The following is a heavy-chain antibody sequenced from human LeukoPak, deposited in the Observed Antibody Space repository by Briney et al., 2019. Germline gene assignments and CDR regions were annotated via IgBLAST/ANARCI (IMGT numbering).Heavy chain of an antibody. CDR2: IKQDGSEK. V-gene: IGHV3-7*01. CDR3: ARDAAYYDYVWGSYMGY. Sequence: GGSLRLSCAASGFSFSRYWMSWVRQAPGKGLEWVANIKQDGSEKYYVDSVKGRFTISRDNAKNSLYLQMNSLRAEDTAVYYCARDAAYYDYVWGSYMGYWGQGTLVTVSS. D-gene: IGHD3-16*01. J-gene: IGHJ4*02. CDR1: GFSFSRYW.